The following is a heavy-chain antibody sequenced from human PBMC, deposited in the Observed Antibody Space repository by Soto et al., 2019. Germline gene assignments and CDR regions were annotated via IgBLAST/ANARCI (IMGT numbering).Heavy chain of an antibody. V-gene: IGHV4-61*01. CDR2: IYSGGST. Sequence: QVQLQESGPGLVKPSETLSLTCTVSGGFVNGDTHSWSWIRQTPGKRLEWIGFIYSGGSTKNPSLRSRVTMSADTSKNQFSLKLRSVIVADTAVYHCARFVRSCSATTCSTRADVWGQGITVTVSS. CDR3: ARFVRSCSATTCSTRADV. J-gene: IGHJ6*02. CDR1: GGFVNGDTHS. D-gene: IGHD2-2*01.